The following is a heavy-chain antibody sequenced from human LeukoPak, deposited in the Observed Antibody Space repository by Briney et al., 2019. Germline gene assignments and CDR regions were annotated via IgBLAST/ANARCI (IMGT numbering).Heavy chain of an antibody. CDR3: ARVRFGELTLDY. CDR1: GYTFTSYG. CDR2: ISAYNGNT. J-gene: IGHJ4*02. D-gene: IGHD3-10*01. Sequence: ASVKVSCKASGYTFTSYGISWVRQAPGQGLEWMGWISAYNGNTNYAQKLQGRVTMTTGTSTSTAYMELRSLRSDDTAVYYCARVRFGELTLDYWGQGTLVTVSS. V-gene: IGHV1-18*01.